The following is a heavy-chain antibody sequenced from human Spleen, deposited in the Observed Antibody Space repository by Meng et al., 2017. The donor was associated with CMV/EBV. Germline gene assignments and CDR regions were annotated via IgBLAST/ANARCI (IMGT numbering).Heavy chain of an antibody. V-gene: IGHV1-58*01. J-gene: IGHJ4*02. CDR3: AADPLVTTVVTSFDY. D-gene: IGHD4-23*01. Sequence: SVKVSRKASGSTFSSSAVQWVRQARGQRLEWIGWIVVASGNTNYAQKFQERVTITRDMSTSTTYMELSSLRSEDTAVYYCAADPLVTTVVTSFDYWGQGTLVTVSS. CDR1: GSTFSSSA. CDR2: IVVASGNT.